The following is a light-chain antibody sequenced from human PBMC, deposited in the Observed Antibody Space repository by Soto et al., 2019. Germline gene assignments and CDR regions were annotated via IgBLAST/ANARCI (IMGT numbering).Light chain of an antibody. Sequence: QSALTQPPSASGSPGQSVTISCTGTSSDVGYYNFVSWYQQHPGKAPKLMIYEVSERPSGVPDRFSGSKSGNTASQTVSGLQADDEADYYCSSYAGSNNPYIFGTGTKLTVL. CDR3: SSYAGSNNPYI. V-gene: IGLV2-8*01. CDR2: EVS. CDR1: SSDVGYYNF. J-gene: IGLJ1*01.